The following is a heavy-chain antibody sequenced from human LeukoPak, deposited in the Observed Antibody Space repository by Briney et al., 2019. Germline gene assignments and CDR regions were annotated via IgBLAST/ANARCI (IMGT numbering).Heavy chain of an antibody. CDR3: ARRVDSSGYDY. V-gene: IGHV5-51*01. CDR2: IYPGDSDT. CDR1: GYIFTSYW. Sequence: GESLKISCKTSGYIFTSYWIGWVRQMPGEGLEWMGIIYPGDSDTRYSPSFQGQVTISADKSISTAYLQWSSLKASDTAMYYCARRVDSSGYDYWGQGTLVTVSS. D-gene: IGHD3-22*01. J-gene: IGHJ4*02.